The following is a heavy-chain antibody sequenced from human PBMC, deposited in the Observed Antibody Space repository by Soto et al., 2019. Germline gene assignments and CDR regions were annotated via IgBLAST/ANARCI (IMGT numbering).Heavy chain of an antibody. V-gene: IGHV3-33*05. D-gene: IGHD2-21*02. CDR2: ISFDSRDK. J-gene: IGHJ3*01. Sequence: QVQLVESGGGVVQPGRSLRLSCAASGFTFSAYGIHWVRQTPGKGLEWVATISFDSRDKLFVDSMNGRLSISRENSRNTVYLPMDSLRAEDTAVYHCARVCGGDCGNAFDVWGQGTVVAVSS. CDR1: GFTFSAYG. CDR3: ARVCGGDCGNAFDV.